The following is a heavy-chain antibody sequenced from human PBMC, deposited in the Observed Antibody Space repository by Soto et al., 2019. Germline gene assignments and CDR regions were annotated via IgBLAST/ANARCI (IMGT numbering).Heavy chain of an antibody. CDR1: GYSFTSYW. D-gene: IGHD2-15*01. Sequence: GESLKISCKGSGYSFTSYWISWVRQMPGKGLEWMGRIDPSDSYTNYSPSFQGHVTISADESISTAYLQWSSLKASDTAMYYCARLRWPRYYYYGMDVWGQGTTVNVSS. V-gene: IGHV5-10-1*01. J-gene: IGHJ6*02. CDR2: IDPSDSYT. CDR3: ARLRWPRYYYYGMDV.